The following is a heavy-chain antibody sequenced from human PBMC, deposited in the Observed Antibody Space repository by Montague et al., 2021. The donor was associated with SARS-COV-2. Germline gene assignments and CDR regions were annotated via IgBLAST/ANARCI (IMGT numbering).Heavy chain of an antibody. CDR2: IDWDDAK. D-gene: IGHD1-7*01. V-gene: IGHV2-70*17. J-gene: IGHJ1*01. CDR1: GFPLNSKGVC. Sequence: PALVKPTQTLTLTCTFSGFPLNSKGVCVTWIRQPPGGALESLARIDWDDAKFYNTSLKTRLAVSNGASETQVVLKVTDLDPADTATYFCARMECGTVSSEEIWGQGIKVTVSS. CDR3: ARMECGTVSSEEI.